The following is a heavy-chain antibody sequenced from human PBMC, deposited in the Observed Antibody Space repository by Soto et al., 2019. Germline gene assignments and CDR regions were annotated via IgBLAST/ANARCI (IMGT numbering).Heavy chain of an antibody. CDR1: GYTFTSYG. D-gene: IGHD3-10*01. CDR2: IVADNGNT. J-gene: IGHJ4*02. CDR3: AADQGGYGSGSYFPFDY. V-gene: IGHV1-18*01. Sequence: ASVKVSCKASGYTFTSYGISWVRQAPGQGLEWMGWIVADNGNTNYAQKLQGRVTITRDTSTSTAYMELSSLRSEDTAVYYCAADQGGYGSGSYFPFDYWGQGTLVTVSS.